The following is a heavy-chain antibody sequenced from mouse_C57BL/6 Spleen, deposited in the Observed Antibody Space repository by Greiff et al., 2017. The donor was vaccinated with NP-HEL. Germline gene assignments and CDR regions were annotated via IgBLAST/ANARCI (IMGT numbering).Heavy chain of an antibody. CDR3: ARSRVAQATAWFAY. V-gene: IGHV1-50*01. J-gene: IGHJ3*01. Sequence: VQLQQPGAELVKPGASVKLSCKASGYTFTSYWMQWVKQRPGQGLEWIGEIDPSDSYTNYNQKFKGKATLTVDTSSSTAYMQLSSLTSEDSAVYYCARSRVAQATAWFAYWGQGTLVTVSA. D-gene: IGHD3-2*02. CDR2: IDPSDSYT. CDR1: GYTFTSYW.